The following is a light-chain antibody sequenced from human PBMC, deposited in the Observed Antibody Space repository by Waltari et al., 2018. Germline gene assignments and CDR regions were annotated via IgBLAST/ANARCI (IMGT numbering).Light chain of an antibody. CDR3: CSYAGGSTPWV. V-gene: IGLV2-23*02. Sequence: QSVLTQPASVSGSPGQSITISCTGTSSDVGSYNLVSWYQQYPGKAPELMIYGVNKRPSGVSHRFSGSKSGNTASLTMSGLQAEDEADYYCCSYAGGSTPWVFGGGTKLTVL. CDR2: GVN. J-gene: IGLJ3*02. CDR1: SSDVGSYNL.